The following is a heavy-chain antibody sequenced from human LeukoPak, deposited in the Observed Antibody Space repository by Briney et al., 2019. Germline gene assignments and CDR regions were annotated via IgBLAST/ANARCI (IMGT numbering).Heavy chain of an antibody. CDR1: GCSISSGGYY. CDR3: ARQYSSGWPWFDP. J-gene: IGHJ5*02. Sequence: SETLSLTCTVSGCSISSGGYYWGWIRQPPGKGLEWIGSIYYSGSTYYTPSLKSRVTISVDTSKNQFSLKLASVTAADAALYYCARQYSSGWPWFDPWGQGTLVTVSS. D-gene: IGHD6-19*01. V-gene: IGHV4-39*01. CDR2: IYYSGST.